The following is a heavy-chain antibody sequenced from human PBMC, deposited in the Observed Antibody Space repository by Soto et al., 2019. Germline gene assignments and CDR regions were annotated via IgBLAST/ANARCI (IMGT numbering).Heavy chain of an antibody. CDR2: IIPIFGTA. D-gene: IGHD3-10*01. V-gene: IGHV1-69*13. CDR1: GGTFSSYA. CDR3: ARGYASGIYYSYYGMDF. Sequence: SVKVSCKASGGTFSSYAISWVRQAPGQGLEWMGGIIPIFGTANYAQKFQGRVTITADESTSTAYMELSSLRSEDTAVYYCARGYASGIYYSYYGMDFWCQGPSVTVSS. J-gene: IGHJ6*02.